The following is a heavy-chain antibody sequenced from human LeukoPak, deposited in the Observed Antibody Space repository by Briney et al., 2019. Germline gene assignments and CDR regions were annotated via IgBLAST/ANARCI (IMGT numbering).Heavy chain of an antibody. CDR1: GGYISSSSYY. CDR2: IYYSGST. J-gene: IGHJ4*02. CDR3: ARDAKYYYGSRTYFFFEY. Sequence: KPSETLSLTCTVSGGYISSSSYYWGWIRQPPGKGLEWIGSIYYSGSTYYNPSLKSRVTISVDASKNQFSLKLSSVTAADTAIYYCARDAKYYYGSRTYFFFEYWGQGTLLTVSS. D-gene: IGHD3-10*01. V-gene: IGHV4-39*07.